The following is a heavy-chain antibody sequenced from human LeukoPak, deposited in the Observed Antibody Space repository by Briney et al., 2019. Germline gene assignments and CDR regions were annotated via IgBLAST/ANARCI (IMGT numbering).Heavy chain of an antibody. CDR3: ARVGVYCSSTSCYNGAFDI. CDR2: IYHSGST. CDR1: GYSISSGYY. V-gene: IGHV4-38-2*01. J-gene: IGHJ3*02. Sequence: PSETLSLTCAVSGYSISSGYYWGWIRQPPGKGLEWIGSIYHSGSTYYNPSLKSRVTISVDTSKNQFSLKLSSVTAADTAVYHCARVGVYCSSTSCYNGAFDIWGQGTMVTVSS. D-gene: IGHD2-2*02.